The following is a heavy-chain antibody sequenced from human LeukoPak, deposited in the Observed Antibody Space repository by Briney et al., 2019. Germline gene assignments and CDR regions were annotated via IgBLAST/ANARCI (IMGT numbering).Heavy chain of an antibody. CDR3: ARLRPRSVDWELGRRPASRAY. D-gene: IGHD2-21*01. CDR1: GFAFNTYS. CDR2: ISSTSGVI. Sequence: GGSLRLSCAASGFAFNTYSMDWVRQAPGKGLEWVSYISSTSGVIYYSDSVRGRFTISRDNAHNSLYLQMNSLRAEDTAVYYCARLRPRSVDWELGRRPASRAYWGQGTLVTVSS. V-gene: IGHV3-48*01. J-gene: IGHJ4*02.